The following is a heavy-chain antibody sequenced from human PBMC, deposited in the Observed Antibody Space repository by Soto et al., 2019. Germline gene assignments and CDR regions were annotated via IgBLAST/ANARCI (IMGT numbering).Heavy chain of an antibody. V-gene: IGHV1-24*01. CDR2: FDPEDGET. CDR1: GYTLTELS. D-gene: IGHD3-10*01. CDR3: ASLQITYGSGSYYNRAKSKYYYYGMDV. J-gene: IGHJ6*02. Sequence: ASVKVSCKVSGYTLTELSMHWVRQAPGKGLEWMGGFDPEDGETIYAQKFQGRVTMTEDTSTDTAYMELSSLRSEDTAVYYCASLQITYGSGSYYNRAKSKYYYYGMDVWGQGTTVTVSS.